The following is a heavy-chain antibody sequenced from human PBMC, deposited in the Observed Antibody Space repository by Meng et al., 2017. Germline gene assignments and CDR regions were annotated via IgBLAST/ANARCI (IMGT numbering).Heavy chain of an antibody. D-gene: IGHD2/OR15-2a*01. Sequence: RLVGVGGGLVQPGGSLGLSCAASGFTFSSYGMTWVRQAPGKGLEWVSAIGGSGGSTYYADSVKGRFTISRDNSKNTLYLQMNSLRVEDTAVYYCAKLIAPSAYWGQGTLVTVSS. CDR1: GFTFSSYG. CDR3: AKLIAPSAY. V-gene: IGHV3-23*04. CDR2: IGGSGGST. J-gene: IGHJ4*02.